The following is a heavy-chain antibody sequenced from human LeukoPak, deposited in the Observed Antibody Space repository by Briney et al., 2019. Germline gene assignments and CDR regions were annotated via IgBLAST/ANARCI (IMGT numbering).Heavy chain of an antibody. CDR2: ISNDSVDK. CDR3: ARRDWVSGAVRAFDI. J-gene: IGHJ3*02. CDR1: GFTFSDYY. D-gene: IGHD3-3*01. Sequence: GGSLRLSCVGSGFTFSDYYMSWIRQVPGKGLEWVSYISNDSVDKYYVNSVRGRFTISRDNAKKSMYLQMSGLRVEDTAVYYCARRDWVSGAVRAFDIWGQGTMVTVSS. V-gene: IGHV3-11*04.